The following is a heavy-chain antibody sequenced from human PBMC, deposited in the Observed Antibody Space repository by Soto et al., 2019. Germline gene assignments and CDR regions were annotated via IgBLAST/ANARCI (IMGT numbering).Heavy chain of an antibody. V-gene: IGHV4-4*07. Sequence: SETLSLTCTGSGGSFSDYFGSWIRQPAGKGLEWIGRMYTSGSTNYNPSLRSRVTISVDTPKNQFSLKLNSVTAADTAVYYCARLGTNGQTLDFWGQGTLVTVSS. CDR2: MYTSGST. D-gene: IGHD3-16*01. CDR3: ARLGTNGQTLDF. J-gene: IGHJ4*02. CDR1: GGSFSDYF.